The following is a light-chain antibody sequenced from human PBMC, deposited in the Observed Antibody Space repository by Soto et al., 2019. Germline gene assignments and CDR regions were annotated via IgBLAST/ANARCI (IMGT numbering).Light chain of an antibody. CDR1: NLGDRY. CDR3: QTWDGGTRVI. V-gene: IGLV3-1*01. J-gene: IGLJ2*01. CDR2: QDR. Sequence: SYELTQPPSVSVSPGQTATITCSGDNLGDRYAYWYQQKPGRSPIVVIYQDRKRPSEIPERFSGSTSGNTATLTISGTQAMDEADYYCQTWDGGTRVIFGGGTKLTVL.